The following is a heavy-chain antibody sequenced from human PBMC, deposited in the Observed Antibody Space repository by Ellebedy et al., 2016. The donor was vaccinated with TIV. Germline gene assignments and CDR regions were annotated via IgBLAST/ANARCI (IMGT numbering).Heavy chain of an antibody. CDR2: ITGGGGST. CDR3: AKMGINLIIVPIPVHYFDY. J-gene: IGHJ4*02. CDR1: GVTFSTYA. V-gene: IGHV3-23*01. D-gene: IGHD3-22*01. Sequence: GESLKISCVASGVTFSTYAMGWVRQAPGKGLEWVSSITGGGGSTNYADSVEGRFTISRDTSKNTLYLQMNSLRAEDTAVYYCAKMGINLIIVPIPVHYFDYWGQGTLVTVSS.